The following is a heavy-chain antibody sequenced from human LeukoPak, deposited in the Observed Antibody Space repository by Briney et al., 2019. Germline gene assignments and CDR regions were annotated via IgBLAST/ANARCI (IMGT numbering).Heavy chain of an antibody. CDR3: ANGDGFDY. CDR2: IKQDGSGT. V-gene: IGHV3-7*01. CDR1: GFTFSTYW. J-gene: IGHJ4*02. Sequence: GGSLRLSCAPSGFTFSTYWMSWVRQAPGKGLEWVSNIKQDGSGTYYADSVKGRFTIFRDNAKNSLYLQMDSLRVEDTAVYYCANGDGFDYWGQGALVIVSS. D-gene: IGHD5-24*01.